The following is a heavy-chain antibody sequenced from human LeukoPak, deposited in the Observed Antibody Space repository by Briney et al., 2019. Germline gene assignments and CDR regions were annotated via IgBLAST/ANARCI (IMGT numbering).Heavy chain of an antibody. CDR2: IKQNGGEK. CDR3: ARDAFSDFENYFAY. D-gene: IGHD5-12*01. J-gene: IGHJ4*02. CDR1: GFTFSSYW. V-gene: IGHV3-7*01. Sequence: GGSLRLSCAASGFTFSSYWMTWVRQAPGKGLEWVASIKQNGGEKHYVDSVKGRFTISRDNANNSLYLQMNSLGAEDTAVYYCARDAFSDFENYFAYWGQGTLVTVSS.